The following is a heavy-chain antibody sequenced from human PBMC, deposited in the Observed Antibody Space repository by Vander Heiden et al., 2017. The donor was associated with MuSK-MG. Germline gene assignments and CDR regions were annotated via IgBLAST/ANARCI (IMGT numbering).Heavy chain of an antibody. CDR2: ISATDAST. J-gene: IGHJ3*02. CDR3: AKDRSFPWNAFDI. CDR1: GFPFSSYA. Sequence: ELQLVESGGGLVQPGGSLRLSCAASGFPFSSYAMSWVRQAPGKGLEYVSTISATDASTFYAAAVRGRFTISRDNSKNTVYLQMKRMRAEDTAVYYCAKDRSFPWNAFDIWGQGTMVTVSS. V-gene: IGHV3-23*04. D-gene: IGHD3-10*01.